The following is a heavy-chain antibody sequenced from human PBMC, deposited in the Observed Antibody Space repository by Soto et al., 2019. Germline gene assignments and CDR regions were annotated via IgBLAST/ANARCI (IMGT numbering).Heavy chain of an antibody. CDR1: GGSISSSSYY. CDR2: IYYSGST. Sequence: QLQLQESGPGLVKPSETPSLTCTVSGGSISSSSYYWGWIRQPPGKGLEWIGSIYYSGSTYYNPSLKSRVTISVDTSKNQFSLKLSSVTAADTAVYYCARPGNYGSGSYLYYLDYWGQGTLVTVSS. V-gene: IGHV4-39*01. D-gene: IGHD3-10*01. CDR3: ARPGNYGSGSYLYYLDY. J-gene: IGHJ4*02.